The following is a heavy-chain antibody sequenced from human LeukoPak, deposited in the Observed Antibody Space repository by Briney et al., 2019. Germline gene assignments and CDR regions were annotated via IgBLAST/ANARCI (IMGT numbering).Heavy chain of an antibody. CDR3: ANPNRQSSGWYRFDY. Sequence: GGSLRLSCAASGFTFSSYAMSWVRQAPGKGLEWVSAISGSGGSTYYADSVKGRFTISRDNSKNTLYLQMNSLRAEDTAVYYCANPNRQSSGWYRFDYWGQGTLVTVSP. CDR1: GFTFSSYA. D-gene: IGHD6-19*01. V-gene: IGHV3-23*01. J-gene: IGHJ4*02. CDR2: ISGSGGST.